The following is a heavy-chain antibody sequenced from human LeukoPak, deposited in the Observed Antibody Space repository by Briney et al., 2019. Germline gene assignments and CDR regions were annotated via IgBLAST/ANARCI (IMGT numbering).Heavy chain of an antibody. CDR3: ARCKASLRTPPYWYFDL. J-gene: IGHJ2*01. CDR2: ISAYNGDT. CDR1: GYTFNTYG. Sequence: GASVKVSCKASGYTFNTYGISWVRQAPGQGLEWMGWISAYNGDTNYAQKVQGRVTMTTGTSTSTVYMELRSLRSDDTAVYYCARCKASLRTPPYWYFDLWGRGTLVTVSS. V-gene: IGHV1-18*01. D-gene: IGHD5/OR15-5a*01.